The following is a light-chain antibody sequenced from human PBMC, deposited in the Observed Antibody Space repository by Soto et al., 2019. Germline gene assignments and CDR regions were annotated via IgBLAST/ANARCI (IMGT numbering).Light chain of an antibody. Sequence: QSVLTQPASVSGSPGQSITISCTGTSSYVGAYNYVSWYQQHPGKAPKLMLYDVANRPSGVSNRFSGSKSGNTASLTISGLQAEDEADYYCNSYASSSTYVLGTGTKVTVL. CDR2: DVA. V-gene: IGLV2-14*01. CDR3: NSYASSSTYV. CDR1: SSYVGAYNY. J-gene: IGLJ1*01.